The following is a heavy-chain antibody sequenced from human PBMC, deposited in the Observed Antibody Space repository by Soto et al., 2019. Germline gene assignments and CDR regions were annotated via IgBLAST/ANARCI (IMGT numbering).Heavy chain of an antibody. Sequence: PGGSRRLSCGAAGVSGSSNYMSWVRQDPGKGLEWVSVIYSGGSTYYADSVKGRFTISRDNSKNTLYLQMNSLRAEDTAVYYCARVPQGSSWTVTYYYYGMDVWVQGTTVTVSS. CDR3: ARVPQGSSWTVTYYYYGMDV. J-gene: IGHJ6*02. V-gene: IGHV3-53*01. CDR2: IYSGGST. D-gene: IGHD6-13*01. CDR1: GVSGSSNY.